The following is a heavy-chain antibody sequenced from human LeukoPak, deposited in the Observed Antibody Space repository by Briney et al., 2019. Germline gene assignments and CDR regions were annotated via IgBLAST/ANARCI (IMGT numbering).Heavy chain of an antibody. V-gene: IGHV3-21*01. J-gene: IGHJ4*02. Sequence: PGGSLRLSCAASGFSFSSYSMNWVRQAPGKGLEWVSSITSSGSYIYYADSVKGRFTISRDNAKNSLYLQMNSLRAEDTAVYYCARDGHIIVVATGSPYFDYWGQGTLVTVSS. CDR1: GFSFSSYS. CDR3: ARDGHIIVVATGSPYFDY. CDR2: ITSSGSYI. D-gene: IGHD5-12*01.